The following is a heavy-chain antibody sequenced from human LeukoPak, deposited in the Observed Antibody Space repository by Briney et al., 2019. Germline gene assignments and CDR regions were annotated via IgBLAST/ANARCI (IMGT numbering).Heavy chain of an antibody. CDR2: ISGSGDNT. V-gene: IGHV3-23*01. D-gene: IGHD5-12*01. CDR1: GLSVRSYT. J-gene: IGHJ4*02. Sequence: GGCLRLACAASGLSVRSYTMRWVRQAPGKRLEWVSSISGSGDNTYYAESVKGRFTISRDNSKNTLFLQMNSLRAEDTAVFYCAKRSGYTAGWFFAFWGQGTLVTVSS. CDR3: AKRSGYTAGWFFAF.